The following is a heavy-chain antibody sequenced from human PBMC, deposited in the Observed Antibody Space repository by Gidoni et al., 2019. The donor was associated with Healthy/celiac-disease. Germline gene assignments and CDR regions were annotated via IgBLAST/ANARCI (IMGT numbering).Heavy chain of an antibody. CDR1: GFTFDDYA. D-gene: IGHD2-15*01. Sequence: EVQLVESGGGLVQPGRSLRLSCAASGFTFDDYAMHWARQDPGKGLEWVSGISWNSGSIGYADSVKGRFTISRDNAKNSLYLQMNSLRAEDTALYYCAKELVARDYYYGMDVWGQGTTVTVSS. J-gene: IGHJ6*02. CDR3: AKELVARDYYYGMDV. V-gene: IGHV3-9*01. CDR2: ISWNSGSI.